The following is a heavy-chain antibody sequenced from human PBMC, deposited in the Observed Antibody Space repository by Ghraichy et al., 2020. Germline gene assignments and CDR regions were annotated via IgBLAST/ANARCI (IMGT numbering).Heavy chain of an antibody. CDR2: IGRTSSYI. V-gene: IGHV3-21*01. Sequence: GGSLRLSCAASGFTFSSYAMNWVRQAPGKGLEWVSSIGRTSSYIYYADSVKGRFTISRDNAKNSLYLQMNSLRAEDTAVYYCARALPLAAYYFDFWGQGSLVTVSS. CDR1: GFTFSSYA. CDR3: ARALPLAAYYFDF. D-gene: IGHD6-25*01. J-gene: IGHJ4*02.